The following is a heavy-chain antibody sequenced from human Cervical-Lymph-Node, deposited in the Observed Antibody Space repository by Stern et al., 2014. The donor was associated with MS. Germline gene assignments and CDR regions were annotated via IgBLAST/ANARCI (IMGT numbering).Heavy chain of an antibody. CDR1: GGTLTNYA. CDR3: ARGSVVAPGSGRWFGP. J-gene: IGHJ5*02. Sequence: VQLVQSGTEVKKPGSSVKVSCKASGGTLTNYAISWVRQAPGQGLEWMGGVGPLHGAAHYAQKFQDRVTITADTSTNTISMVLISLRSEDTAVYYCARGSVVAPGSGRWFGPWGQGTLVIVSS. D-gene: IGHD1-1*01. V-gene: IGHV1-69*06. CDR2: VGPLHGAA.